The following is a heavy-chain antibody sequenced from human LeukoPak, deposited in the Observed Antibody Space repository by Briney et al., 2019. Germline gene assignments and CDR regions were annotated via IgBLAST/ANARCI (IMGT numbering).Heavy chain of an antibody. Sequence: GGSLRLSCAASGSTFSSSGMHWVRQAPGKGLEWVAVISYDGSNKYYADSVKGRFTISRDNSKNTLYLQMNSLRAEDTAVYYCAKGNSGSYFLFDAFDIWGQGTMVTVSS. J-gene: IGHJ3*02. D-gene: IGHD1-26*01. CDR3: AKGNSGSYFLFDAFDI. V-gene: IGHV3-30*18. CDR1: GSTFSSSG. CDR2: ISYDGSNK.